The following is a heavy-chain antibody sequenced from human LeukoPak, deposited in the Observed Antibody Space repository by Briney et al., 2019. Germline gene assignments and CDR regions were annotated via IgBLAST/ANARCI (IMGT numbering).Heavy chain of an antibody. CDR3: ARAISTASSLFAY. J-gene: IGHJ4*02. D-gene: IGHD2-8*02. CDR1: GYSFPSYA. V-gene: IGHV1-18*01. CDR2: ISAYNGNT. Sequence: ASVKVSCKASGYSFPSYAITWVRQAPGQGLEWMGWISAYNGNTNYAQKFQGRVTMTTVTSTSTAYMELRSLRSDDTALYYCARAISTASSLFAYWGQGTLVTVSS.